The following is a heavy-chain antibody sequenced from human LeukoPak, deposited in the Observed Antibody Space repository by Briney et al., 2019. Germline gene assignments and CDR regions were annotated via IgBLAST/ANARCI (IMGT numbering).Heavy chain of an antibody. J-gene: IGHJ4*02. D-gene: IGHD3-22*01. V-gene: IGHV4-34*01. CDR2: INHSGST. Sequence: PSETLSLTCAVYDGSFSGYYWSWIRQPPGKGLEWIGEINHSGSTNYNPSLKSRVTISVDTSKNQFSLKLSSVTAADTAVYYCARGYYYDSSGYYYFDYWGQGTLVTVSS. CDR1: DGSFSGYY. CDR3: ARGYYYDSSGYYYFDY.